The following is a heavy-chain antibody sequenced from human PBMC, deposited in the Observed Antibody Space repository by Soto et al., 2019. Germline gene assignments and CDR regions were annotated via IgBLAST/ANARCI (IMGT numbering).Heavy chain of an antibody. CDR1: GYTFTGYY. J-gene: IGHJ3*02. Sequence: ASVKVSCKASGYTFTGYYMHWVRQAPGQGLEWMGWINPNSGGTGYAQKFQGRVTMTRNTSISTAYMELSSLRSEDTAVYYCARARYDFWSGYLNAFDIWGQGTMVTV. V-gene: IGHV1-2*02. CDR3: ARARYDFWSGYLNAFDI. CDR2: INPNSGGT. D-gene: IGHD3-3*01.